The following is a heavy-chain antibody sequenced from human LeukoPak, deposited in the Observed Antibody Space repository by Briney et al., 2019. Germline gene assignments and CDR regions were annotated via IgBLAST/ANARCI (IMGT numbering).Heavy chain of an antibody. CDR2: IYYSGST. CDR1: GGSITNNKYY. V-gene: IGHV4-39*01. CDR3: ARHWSY. J-gene: IGHJ4*02. Sequence: SETLSLTCGVSGGSITNNKYYWGWIRQPPGKGLEWTASIYYSGSTYYNPSLKSRVSISVDTSNNQFSLKLNSVTAADTAVYYCARHWSYWGQGTLVTVSS.